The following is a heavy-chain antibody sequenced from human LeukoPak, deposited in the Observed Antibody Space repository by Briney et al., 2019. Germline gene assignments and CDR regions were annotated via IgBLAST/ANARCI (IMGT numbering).Heavy chain of an antibody. CDR3: AREYGGWFDP. CDR2: IYYSGST. Sequence: SETLSLTCTVSGGSISSGGYYWSWIRQHPGKGLEWFGYIYYSGSTYYNPSLKSRVTISVDTSKNQFSLKLSSVTAADTAVYYCAREYGGWFDPWGQGTLVTVSS. V-gene: IGHV4-31*03. D-gene: IGHD4-17*01. CDR1: GGSISSGGYY. J-gene: IGHJ5*02.